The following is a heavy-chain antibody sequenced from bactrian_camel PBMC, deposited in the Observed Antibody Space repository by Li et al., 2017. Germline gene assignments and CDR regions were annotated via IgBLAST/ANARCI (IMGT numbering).Heavy chain of an antibody. CDR1: GLTLSNYA. Sequence: QLVESGGGLVQPGGSLRVSCAASGLTLSNYAMNWVRQAPGRGLEWVSGISQQGSRIQYADSVKGRFTISRDNAKNTLYLQMNSLKTEDTAVYYCAAPLMYGGSWRGADFGYWGQGTQVTVS. J-gene: IGHJ6*01. V-gene: IGHV3S31*01. D-gene: IGHD6*01. CDR3: AAPLMYGGSWRGADFGY. CDR2: ISQQGSRI.